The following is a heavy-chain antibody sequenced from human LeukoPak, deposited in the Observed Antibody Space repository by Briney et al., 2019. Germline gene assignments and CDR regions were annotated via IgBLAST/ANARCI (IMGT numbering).Heavy chain of an antibody. J-gene: IGHJ4*02. CDR3: AKPHYSGSGSHSREDY. Sequence: QPGGCLRLSCAASVFTLSSDSMRWVRQARWKGLEWVSAISGSGGSTYYADSVKGRFTISRDNSKITVYLQMSSLRAEDTAVYYCAKPHYSGSGSHSREDYWGQGTLVTVSS. V-gene: IGHV3-23*01. CDR1: VFTLSSDS. D-gene: IGHD3-10*01. CDR2: ISGSGGST.